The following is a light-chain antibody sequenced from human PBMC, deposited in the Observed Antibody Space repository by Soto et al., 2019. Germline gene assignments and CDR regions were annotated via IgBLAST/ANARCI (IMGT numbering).Light chain of an antibody. V-gene: IGKV3-20*01. CDR2: GAS. J-gene: IGKJ1*01. CDR1: QSVSGSY. Sequence: EIVLTQSPGTLSLSPGERATLSCRASQSVSGSYLAWYQQKSGQAPRLLIYGASSRATGIPDRFSGSGSGTDFTLTISRLESEDFAVFYCQQYGGSPWTFGQGTKVDIK. CDR3: QQYGGSPWT.